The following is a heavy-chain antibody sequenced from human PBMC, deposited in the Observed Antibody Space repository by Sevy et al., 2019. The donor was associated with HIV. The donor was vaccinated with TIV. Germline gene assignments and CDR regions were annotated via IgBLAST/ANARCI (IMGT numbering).Heavy chain of an antibody. CDR3: ATTKDYYDSSGSTFDY. V-gene: IGHV1-24*01. CDR2: LDPEDGET. D-gene: IGHD3-22*01. CDR1: GYTLTHLS. Sequence: ASVKVSCKVSGYTLTHLSMHWVRQAPGKGLEWMGCLDPEDGETLYAQKFQGRVTMTEDTSTDTAYMELRSLRSEDTAVYYCATTKDYYDSSGSTFDYWGQGTLVTVSS. J-gene: IGHJ4*02.